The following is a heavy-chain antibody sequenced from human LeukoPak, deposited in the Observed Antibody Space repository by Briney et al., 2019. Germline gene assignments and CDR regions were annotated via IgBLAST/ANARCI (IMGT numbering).Heavy chain of an antibody. D-gene: IGHD3-10*01. CDR3: ARHYYDAFDI. CDR2: IKQDGSEK. CDR1: GFIFSDYW. V-gene: IGHV3-7*03. J-gene: IGHJ3*02. Sequence: PGGSLRLSCAASGFIFSDYWMSWVRQAPGKGLEWVANIKQDGSEKYYVDSVKGRFTISRDNAKNSLYLQMNSLRAEDTAVYYCARHYYDAFDIWGQGTMVTVSS.